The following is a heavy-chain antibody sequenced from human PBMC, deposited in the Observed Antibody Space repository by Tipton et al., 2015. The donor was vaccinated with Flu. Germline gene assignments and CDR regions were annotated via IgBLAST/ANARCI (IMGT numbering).Heavy chain of an antibody. D-gene: IGHD4-23*01. CDR2: INPNSGGT. CDR3: ARDSTVATDYYYYYGMDV. CDR1: GYTFTGYY. V-gene: IGHV1-2*04. Sequence: QSGAEVKKPGASVKVSCKASGYTFTGYYMHWVRQAPGQGLEWMGWINPNSGGTNYAQKVQGWVTMTRDTSISTAYMELSRLRSDDTAVYYCARDSTVATDYYYYYGMDVWGQGTTVTVSS. J-gene: IGHJ6*02.